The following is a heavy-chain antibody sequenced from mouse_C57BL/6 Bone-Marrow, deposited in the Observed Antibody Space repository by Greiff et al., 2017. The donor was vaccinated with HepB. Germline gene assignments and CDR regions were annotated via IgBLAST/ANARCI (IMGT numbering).Heavy chain of an antibody. CDR1: GYTFTSYW. D-gene: IGHD1-1*01. J-gene: IGHJ2*01. CDR2: INPSSGYT. CDR3: ERAKSITF. Sequence: VQVVESGAELAKPGASVKLSCKASGYTFTSYWMHWVKQRPGQGLEWIGYINPSSGYTKYNQKFKDKATLTADKSSSTAYMQLSSLTYEDSAVYYCERAKSITFWGQGTTLTVSS. V-gene: IGHV1-7*01.